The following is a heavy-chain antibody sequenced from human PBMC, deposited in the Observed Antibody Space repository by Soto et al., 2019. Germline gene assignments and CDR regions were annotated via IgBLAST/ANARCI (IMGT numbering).Heavy chain of an antibody. CDR1: GFSFSTYV. Sequence: EVQVVESGGGLVQPGGSLRLSCAASGFSFSTYVMNWVRQPPGKGLEWVSSISGNSVNTYYADSVKGRFTISRDNAKKSLYLQMTSLRDEDTAVYYCAGGSYGSGSYSVYWCLGTLVTVSS. V-gene: IGHV3-48*02. CDR2: ISGNSVNT. CDR3: AGGSYGSGSYSVY. D-gene: IGHD3-10*01. J-gene: IGHJ4*02.